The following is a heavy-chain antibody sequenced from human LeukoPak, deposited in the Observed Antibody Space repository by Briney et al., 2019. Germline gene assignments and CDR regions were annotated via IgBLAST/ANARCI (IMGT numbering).Heavy chain of an antibody. CDR3: ARGATFGSGSYYRVWWFDP. V-gene: IGHV3-30-3*01. D-gene: IGHD3-10*01. J-gene: IGHJ5*02. Sequence: PGGSLRLSCAASRFTFSSYAMHWVRQAPGKGLEWVAVISYDGSNKYYADSVKGRFTISRDNSKNTLYLQMNSLRAEDTAVYYCARGATFGSGSYYRVWWFDPWGQGTLVTVSS. CDR1: RFTFSSYA. CDR2: ISYDGSNK.